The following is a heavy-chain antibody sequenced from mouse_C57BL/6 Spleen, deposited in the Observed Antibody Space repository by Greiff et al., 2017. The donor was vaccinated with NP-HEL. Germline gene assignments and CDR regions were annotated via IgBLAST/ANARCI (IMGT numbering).Heavy chain of an antibody. CDR3: ARWDSGYDFDD. V-gene: IGHV1-64*01. Sequence: QVQLQQPGAELVKPGASVKLSCKASGYTFTSYWMHWVKQRPGQGLEWIGMIHPNSGSTNYNEKFKSKATLTVDKSSSTAYMQLSSLTSEDSAVYYCARWDSGYDFDDWGQGTTLTVSS. D-gene: IGHD3-2*02. J-gene: IGHJ2*01. CDR1: GYTFTSYW. CDR2: IHPNSGST.